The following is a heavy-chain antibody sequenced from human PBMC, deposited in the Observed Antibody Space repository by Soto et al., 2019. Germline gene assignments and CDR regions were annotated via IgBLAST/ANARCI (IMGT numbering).Heavy chain of an antibody. CDR1: GVSVASNHAT. Sequence: PFQAVSLTCVVSGVSVASNHATGDWIRQSTARHIEWLGRTYYRSKWYYDYVLSVKSRITINPDTSNNQLSLQLNSVTPYDTGVYYCVRLIGNSWSDSWGQGTLVTV. D-gene: IGHD3-16*01. CDR3: VRLIGNSWSDS. V-gene: IGHV6-1*01. J-gene: IGHJ5*01. CDR2: TYYRSKWYY.